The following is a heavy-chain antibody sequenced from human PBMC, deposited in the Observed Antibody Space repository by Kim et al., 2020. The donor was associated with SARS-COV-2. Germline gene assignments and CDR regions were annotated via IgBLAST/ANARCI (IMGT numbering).Heavy chain of an antibody. V-gene: IGHV3-53*01. J-gene: IGHJ6*02. CDR1: GFTVSSNY. D-gene: IGHD1-26*01. CDR3: ARDSGGATRWYYYGMDV. Sequence: GGSLRLSCAASGFTVSSNYMSWVRQAPGKGLEWVSVIYSGGSTYYADSEKGRFTISRDNSKNTLYLQMNSLRAEDTAVYYCARDSGGATRWYYYGMDVWGQGTTVTVSS. CDR2: IYSGGST.